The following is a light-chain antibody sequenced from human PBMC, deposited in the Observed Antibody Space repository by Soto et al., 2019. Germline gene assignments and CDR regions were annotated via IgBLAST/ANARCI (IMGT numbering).Light chain of an antibody. CDR2: GTS. J-gene: IGKJ1*01. CDR1: LSVSSSY. CDR3: QQYGSSPRT. V-gene: IGKV3-20*01. Sequence: EIVLTQSPGTLSLSPGERGTLSCRASLSVSSSYLAWYQQKPGQAPRLLVYGTSTRATGTPDRFSGSGSGTDFTLTISSLEPEDVAVYYCQQYGSSPRTFGQGTKVDIK.